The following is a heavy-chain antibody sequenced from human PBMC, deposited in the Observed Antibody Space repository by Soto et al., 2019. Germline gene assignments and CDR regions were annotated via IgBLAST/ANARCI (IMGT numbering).Heavy chain of an antibody. D-gene: IGHD2-15*01. CDR1: VFTFISYW. J-gene: IGHJ4*02. CDR3: TRDSGGRDAY. CDR2: INTDGSIT. Sequence: GWSLRLSCAASVFTFISYWMHWVRQVPGKGLVWVSRINTDGSITSHADSVKGRFTISRDNAKNTLYPQMNSLRADDTAVYYCTRDSGGRDAYWGQGALVTVSS. V-gene: IGHV3-74*01.